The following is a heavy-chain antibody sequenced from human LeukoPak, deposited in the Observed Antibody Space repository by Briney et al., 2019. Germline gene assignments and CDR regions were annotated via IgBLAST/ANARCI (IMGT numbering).Heavy chain of an antibody. CDR1: GYTFTSYY. J-gene: IGHJ4*02. D-gene: IGHD2-2*01. Sequence: ASEKVSCKASGYTFTSYYMHWVRQAPGQGLEWMGIINPSGGSTSYAQKFQGRVTMTRDMSTSTVYMELSSLRSEDMAVYYCARDTSWLYFDYWGQGTLVTVSS. CDR3: ARDTSWLYFDY. V-gene: IGHV1-46*01. CDR2: INPSGGST.